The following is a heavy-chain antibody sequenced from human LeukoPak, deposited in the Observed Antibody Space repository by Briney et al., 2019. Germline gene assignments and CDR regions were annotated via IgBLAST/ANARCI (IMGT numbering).Heavy chain of an antibody. CDR2: IKKDGSEK. D-gene: IGHD2-15*01. CDR3: AGGQGWVVGY. Sequence: GGSLRLSCEASGFTFSNYWMNWVRQAPGKGPEWVANIKKDGSEKYYVDSVKGRFTISRDNAKNSLYLQMSSLRAEDTAVYYCAGGQGWVVGYWGQGTLVTVSS. J-gene: IGHJ4*02. V-gene: IGHV3-7*05. CDR1: GFTFSNYW.